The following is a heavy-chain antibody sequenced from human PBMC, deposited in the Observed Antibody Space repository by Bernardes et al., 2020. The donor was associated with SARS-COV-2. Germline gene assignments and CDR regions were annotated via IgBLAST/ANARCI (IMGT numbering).Heavy chain of an antibody. CDR2: IRRKSEGYAT. D-gene: IGHD1-1*01. CDR1: GLTLSDSL. Sequence: GGSLRLSCAASGLTLSDSLMHWVRQASGKGLEWVGRIRRKSEGYATVYAASVNGRFTISRDDSKNTMYLQMNSLKTEDTAVYYCARLSDWKLPQEYWGQGTLVTVSS. CDR3: ARLSDWKLPQEY. J-gene: IGHJ4*02. V-gene: IGHV3-73*01.